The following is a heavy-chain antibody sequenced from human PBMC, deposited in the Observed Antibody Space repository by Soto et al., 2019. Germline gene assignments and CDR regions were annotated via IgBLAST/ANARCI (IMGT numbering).Heavy chain of an antibody. V-gene: IGHV4-4*02. CDR3: ARVAVAGTRIDY. CDR1: GGSISSSNW. Sequence: QVQLQESGPGLVKPSGTLSLTCAVSGGSISSSNWWSWVRQPPGKGLEWIGEIYHSGSTNYNPSLPSRVTIPVDKSKHQFSLMLSSVTAADTAVYYCARVAVAGTRIDYWGQGTLVTVSS. D-gene: IGHD6-19*01. CDR2: IYHSGST. J-gene: IGHJ4*02.